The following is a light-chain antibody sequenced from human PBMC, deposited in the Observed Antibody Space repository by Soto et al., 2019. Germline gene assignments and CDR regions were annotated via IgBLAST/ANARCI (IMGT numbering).Light chain of an antibody. CDR2: GNT. CDR3: QSYDISLSVSVV. J-gene: IGLJ2*01. Sequence: QSVLTQPPSVSGAPGQRVTISCTGSSSNIGAGYDVQWYQQLPGAAPRVLIFGNTNRPSGVPDRFSGSRSGTSASLAISGLQAEDEADYYCQSYDISLSVSVVFGGGTQLTV. CDR1: SSNIGAGYD. V-gene: IGLV1-40*01.